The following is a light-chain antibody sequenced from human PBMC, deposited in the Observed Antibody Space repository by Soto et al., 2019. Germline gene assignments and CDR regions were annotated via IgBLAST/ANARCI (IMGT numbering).Light chain of an antibody. Sequence: QSVLTQPASVSGSPGQSITISCTGTSSDVGGYNSVSWYQQHPGKAPKLMIYDVGNRPSGVSSRFSGSKSGNTASLTISGLQAEDEADYYCSSYTSSSTPWVFGGGTKVTVL. CDR2: DVG. CDR1: SSDVGGYNS. J-gene: IGLJ2*01. CDR3: SSYTSSSTPWV. V-gene: IGLV2-14*01.